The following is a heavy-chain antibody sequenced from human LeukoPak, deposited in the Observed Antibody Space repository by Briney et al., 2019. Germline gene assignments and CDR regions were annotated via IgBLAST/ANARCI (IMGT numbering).Heavy chain of an antibody. V-gene: IGHV4-39*01. J-gene: IGHJ4*02. D-gene: IGHD6-13*01. CDR1: GGSISNSNYY. Sequence: SETLSLTCTVSGGSISNSNYYRGWIRQPPGKGLEWIGSLYYSGSTYYNPSLKSRVTISVDTSKNEFSLEVSSVTAADTAVYYCARLKLGYSSSQPFDYWGQGTLVTVSS. CDR2: LYYSGST. CDR3: ARLKLGYSSSQPFDY.